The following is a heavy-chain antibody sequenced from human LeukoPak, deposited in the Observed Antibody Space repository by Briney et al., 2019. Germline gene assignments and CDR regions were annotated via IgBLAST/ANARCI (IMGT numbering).Heavy chain of an antibody. J-gene: IGHJ5*02. CDR1: GFTFSSYP. Sequence: GGSLRLSCAAFGFTFSSYPMHWVRQAPGKGLECVAIISYDGSNKYYAGSAKGRFTISRDNSKNTLYLQMNSLRAEDTAVYYCARAWGTMTSNWFDPWGQGTLVTVSS. CDR2: ISYDGSNK. D-gene: IGHD4-17*01. V-gene: IGHV3-30*01. CDR3: ARAWGTMTSNWFDP.